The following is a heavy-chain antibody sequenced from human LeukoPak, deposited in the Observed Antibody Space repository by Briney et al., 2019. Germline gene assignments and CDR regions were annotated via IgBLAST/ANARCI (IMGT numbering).Heavy chain of an antibody. D-gene: IGHD5-12*01. Sequence: PGGSLRLSCAASGFTFSSYAMHWVRQAPGKGLEWVAVISYDGSNIHYVDSVKGRFTISRDNSKNTLYLQMNSLRAEDTAVYYCISSHLWGGYGVWGQGTLVTVSS. CDR3: ISSHLWGGYGV. CDR1: GFTFSSYA. J-gene: IGHJ4*02. V-gene: IGHV3-30*14. CDR2: ISYDGSNI.